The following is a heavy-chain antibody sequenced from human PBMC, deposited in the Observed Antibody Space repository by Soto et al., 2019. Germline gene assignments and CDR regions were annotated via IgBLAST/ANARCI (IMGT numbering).Heavy chain of an antibody. D-gene: IGHD2-15*01. J-gene: IGHJ3*02. V-gene: IGHV4-59*01. Sequence: QVQLQESGPGLVKPSETLSLTCTVSGGSISSYYWSWIRQPPGKGLEWIGYIYYSGSTNYNPSLRNRVTISVDTSKNQFSLKLSSVTAADTAVYYCARDCSGGSCSDAFDIWGQGTMVTVSS. CDR3: ARDCSGGSCSDAFDI. CDR2: IYYSGST. CDR1: GGSISSYY.